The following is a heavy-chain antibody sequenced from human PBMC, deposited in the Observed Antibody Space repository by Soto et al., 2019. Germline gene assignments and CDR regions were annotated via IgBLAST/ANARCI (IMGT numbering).Heavy chain of an antibody. CDR2: ISYDGSNK. V-gene: IGHV3-30-3*01. J-gene: IGHJ5*02. CDR3: ARERVTNWFDP. CDR1: GFTFSSYA. Sequence: QVQLVESGGGVVQPGRSLRLSCAASGFTFSSYAMHWVRQAPGKGLERVAVISYDGSNKYYADSVKGRFTISRDNSKNTLYLQMNSLRAEDTAVYYCARERVTNWFDPWGQGTLVTVSS. D-gene: IGHD4-4*01.